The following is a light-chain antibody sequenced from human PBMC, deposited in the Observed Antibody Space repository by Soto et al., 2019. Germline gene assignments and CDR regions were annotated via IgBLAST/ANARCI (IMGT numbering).Light chain of an antibody. CDR2: AAS. V-gene: IGKV1-39*01. CDR3: QQTYSVLPYT. J-gene: IGKJ2*01. CDR1: QNIRTY. Sequence: DLQMTQSPSSLSASIGDRVTITCRASQNIRTYLNWYQQKPGKAPDLLVFAASNLQTGVPSRFSGGSSGTDFTLTISSLQPEDFATYYCQQTYSVLPYTFGQGTKLEIK.